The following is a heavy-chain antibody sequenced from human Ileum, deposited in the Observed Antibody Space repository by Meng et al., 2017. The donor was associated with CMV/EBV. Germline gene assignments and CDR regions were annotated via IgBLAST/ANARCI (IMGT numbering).Heavy chain of an antibody. V-gene: IGHV4-4*07. CDR3: ATEKWAAAGYGAFDI. CDR1: GASISAYF. CDR2: FHTSGTT. J-gene: IGHJ3*02. Sequence: QVHPQESGPGLVKPSETLSLTCTVSGASISAYFWSWIRQPAGKGLECIGRFHTSGTTNYNPSLKSRVTMSVDSSKNQFSLNLSSVTAADTAVYYCATEKWAAAGYGAFDIWGQGTMVTVSS. D-gene: IGHD6-13*01.